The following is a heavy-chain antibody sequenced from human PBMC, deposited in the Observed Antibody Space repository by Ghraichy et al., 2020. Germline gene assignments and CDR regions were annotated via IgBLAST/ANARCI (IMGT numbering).Heavy chain of an antibody. V-gene: IGHV3-72*01. J-gene: IGHJ4*02. D-gene: IGHD6-13*01. CDR1: GFSFSDYV. CDR2: TRHNAYSYTP. CDR3: ARVMTAAFTTYFDY. Sequence: GGSLRLSCAASGFSFSDYVMDWVRQAPGKGLEWIGRTRHNAYSYTPDYAASVKGRFTTSRDDSKNSLYLQMNSLKTEDTAVYYCARVMTAAFTTYFDYWGLGTQVTVST.